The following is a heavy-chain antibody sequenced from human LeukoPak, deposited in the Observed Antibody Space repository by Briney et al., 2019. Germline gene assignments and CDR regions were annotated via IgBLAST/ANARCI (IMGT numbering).Heavy chain of an antibody. Sequence: PGGSLRLSCAASGFTFSVYSMNWVRQAPGKGLEWVGRLKSKTAGGATDYAAPVKGRFTISRDDSKNTLYLQMNSLKTEDTAVYYCTHDYGDRGGFDYWGQGTLVTVSS. CDR1: GFTFSVYS. J-gene: IGHJ4*02. CDR2: LKSKTAGGAT. CDR3: THDYGDRGGFDY. V-gene: IGHV3-15*01. D-gene: IGHD4-17*01.